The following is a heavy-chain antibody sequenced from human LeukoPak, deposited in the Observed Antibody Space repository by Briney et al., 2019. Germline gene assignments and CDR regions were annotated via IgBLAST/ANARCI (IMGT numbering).Heavy chain of an antibody. V-gene: IGHV3-7*01. D-gene: IGHD6-19*01. CDR1: GFAFRTYW. Sequence: GGSLRLSCAASGFAFRTYWVSWVRQAPGKGLEWVANIKEDGSQIDYVDSVRGRFTIFRDNAKNSLFLQMNSLRAEDTAVYYCARGSSTNWFDPWGQGTLVSVSS. CDR2: IKEDGSQI. J-gene: IGHJ5*02. CDR3: ARGSSTNWFDP.